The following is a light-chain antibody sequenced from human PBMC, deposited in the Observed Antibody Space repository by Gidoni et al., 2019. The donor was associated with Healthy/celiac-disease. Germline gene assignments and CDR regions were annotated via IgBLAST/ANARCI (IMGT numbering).Light chain of an antibody. Sequence: EIVMTQSPATLSVSPGERATLSCRASQSVSSNLAWYQQKPGQAPRLLIYGASTRDTGIPARLSGSGSVTEFTLTISSLQSEDFAVYYCQQYNNWPPLTFGGGTKVEIK. CDR3: QQYNNWPPLT. J-gene: IGKJ4*01. CDR1: QSVSSN. V-gene: IGKV3-15*01. CDR2: GAS.